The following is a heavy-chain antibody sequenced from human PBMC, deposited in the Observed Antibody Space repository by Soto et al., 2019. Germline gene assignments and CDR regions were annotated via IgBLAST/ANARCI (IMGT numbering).Heavy chain of an antibody. V-gene: IGHV3-74*03. CDR3: ARDQSTGDWFDA. Sequence: PGGSLRLSCAASGFTFSSYWMHWVRQVPGKGLVWVSRINGDGSDIKYADSVKGRFTISRDNAKNTVYLQMNSLRAEDTAVYYCARDQSTGDWFDAWGQGTLVTVSS. CDR1: GFTFSSYW. J-gene: IGHJ5*02. CDR2: INGDGSDI. D-gene: IGHD2-2*01.